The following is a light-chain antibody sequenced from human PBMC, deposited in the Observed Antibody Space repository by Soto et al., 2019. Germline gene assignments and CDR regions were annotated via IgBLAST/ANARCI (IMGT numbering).Light chain of an antibody. Sequence: QSALTQPASVSGSPGQSVTISCTGTSNDVGPYNYVSWYQHHPGKAPKLMIYDLNNRPSGISDRFSGSKSVNTASLTISGLHAEDEADYYCLSYATGSTWVFGGGTQLTVL. J-gene: IGLJ3*02. V-gene: IGLV2-14*01. CDR3: LSYATGSTWV. CDR1: SNDVGPYNY. CDR2: DLN.